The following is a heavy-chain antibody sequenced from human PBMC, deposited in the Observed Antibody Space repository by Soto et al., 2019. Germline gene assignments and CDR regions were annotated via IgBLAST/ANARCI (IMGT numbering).Heavy chain of an antibody. V-gene: IGHV4-31*03. CDR1: GGSISSGGYY. Sequence: PSETLSLTCTVSGGSISSGGYYWSWIRQHPGKGLEWIGYIYYSGSTYHNPSLKSRVTISVDTSKNQFSLKLSSVTAADTAVYYCARGRAAAANWFDPWGQGTLVTVSS. CDR3: ARGRAAAANWFDP. J-gene: IGHJ5*02. D-gene: IGHD6-13*01. CDR2: IYYSGST.